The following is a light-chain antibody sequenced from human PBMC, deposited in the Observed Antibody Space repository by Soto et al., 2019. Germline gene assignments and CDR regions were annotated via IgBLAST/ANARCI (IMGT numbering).Light chain of an antibody. CDR2: GAS. J-gene: IGKJ4*01. V-gene: IGKV3-15*01. CDR3: QQYYNWPPVT. CDR1: QSVSSN. Sequence: ELVRTEYPATLSVAPGERATLSCRASQSVSSNLAWYQQIPGQAPRLLIYGASTRATGIPARLSGSGSGTEFTLTISSLQSEDVAVYYCQQYYNWPPVTFGGGTKVEIK.